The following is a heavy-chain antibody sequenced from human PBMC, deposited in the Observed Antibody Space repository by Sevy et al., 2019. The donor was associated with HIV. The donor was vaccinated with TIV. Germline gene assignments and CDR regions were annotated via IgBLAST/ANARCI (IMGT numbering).Heavy chain of an antibody. D-gene: IGHD3-10*01. J-gene: IGHJ4*02. V-gene: IGHV1-2*06. CDR3: SRDWTGSQFDY. CDR1: GYTFTGYY. Sequence: ASVKVSCKASGYTFTGYYMHWVRQAPGQGLEWMGRINPNSGGTNYAQRFQGRVTMTRDTSISTAYMELSRLRSDDTAVYYCSRDWTGSQFDYWGQGTLVTVSS. CDR2: INPNSGGT.